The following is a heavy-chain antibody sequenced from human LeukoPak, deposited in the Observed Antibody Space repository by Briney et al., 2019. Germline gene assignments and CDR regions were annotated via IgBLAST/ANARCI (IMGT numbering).Heavy chain of an antibody. D-gene: IGHD2/OR15-2a*01. CDR1: GGSFSGYY. CDR3: ARGSMVFRFGGLGY. Sequence: KTSETLSLTCAVYGGSFSGYYWSWIRQPPGKGLEWIEEINHSGSTNYNPSLKSRVTISVDTSKNQFSLKLSSVTAADTAVYYCARGSMVFRFGGLGYWGQGTLVTVSS. J-gene: IGHJ4*02. V-gene: IGHV4-34*01. CDR2: INHSGST.